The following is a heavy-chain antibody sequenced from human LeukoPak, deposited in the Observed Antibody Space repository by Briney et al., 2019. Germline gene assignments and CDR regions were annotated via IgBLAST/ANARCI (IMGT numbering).Heavy chain of an antibody. CDR3: ARGTAMYCSGGSCYPGY. V-gene: IGHV1-2*02. J-gene: IGHJ4*02. D-gene: IGHD2-15*01. Sequence: ASVKVSCKASGYTFTGYYMHWVRQAPGQGLEWMGWINPNSGGTNYAQKFQGRVTMTRDTSISTAYMELSRLRSDDTAVYYCARGTAMYCSGGSCYPGYWGQGTLVTVSS. CDR2: INPNSGGT. CDR1: GYTFTGYY.